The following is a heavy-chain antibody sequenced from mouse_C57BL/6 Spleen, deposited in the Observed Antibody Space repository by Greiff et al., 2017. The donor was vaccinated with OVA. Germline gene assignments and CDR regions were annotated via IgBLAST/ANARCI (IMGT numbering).Heavy chain of an antibody. V-gene: IGHV3-8*01. Sequence: EVKLVESGPGLAKPSQTLSLTCSVTGYSITSDYWNWIRKFPGNKLEYMGYISYSGSTYYNPSLKSRISITRDTSKNQYYLQLNSVTTEDTATYYCARFLYSNYWYFDVWGTGTTVTVSS. CDR1: GYSITSDY. CDR2: ISYSGST. CDR3: ARFLYSNYWYFDV. J-gene: IGHJ1*03. D-gene: IGHD2-5*01.